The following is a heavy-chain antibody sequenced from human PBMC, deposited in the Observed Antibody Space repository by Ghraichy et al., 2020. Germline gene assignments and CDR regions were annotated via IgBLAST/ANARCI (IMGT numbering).Heavy chain of an antibody. D-gene: IGHD3-16*01. CDR1: GFSLSTSGVA. J-gene: IGHJ3*02. CDR3: ANSKRMSEIGVYAFDI. Sequence: SGPTLVKPTQTLTLTCTFSGFSLSTSGVAVGWIRQPPGKALDWLGFIYWDDEKRYSPSLKSRLTITKHTSKNQVVLTMTNLDPVDTATYYCANSKRMSEIGVYAFDIWGQGTMVTVSS. CDR2: IYWDDEK. V-gene: IGHV2-5*02.